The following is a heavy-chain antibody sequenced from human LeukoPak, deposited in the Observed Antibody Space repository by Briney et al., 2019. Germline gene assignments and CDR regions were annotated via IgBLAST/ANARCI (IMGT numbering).Heavy chain of an antibody. J-gene: IGHJ3*02. V-gene: IGHV1-18*04. CDR1: GSIFSNFG. CDR3: ARRSSDDAFDI. CDR2: ISGANGDT. Sequence: GASVKVSCKASGSIFSNFGFIWVRQAPGQGFEWLGWISGANGDTYYTRRFQGRFTITPDTSTNTAYMELRSLRSDDTALYYCARRSSDDAFDIWGQGTLVTVSS.